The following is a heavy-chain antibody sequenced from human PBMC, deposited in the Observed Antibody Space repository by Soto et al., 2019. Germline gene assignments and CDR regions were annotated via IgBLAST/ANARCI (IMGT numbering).Heavy chain of an antibody. CDR2: IIPILGIA. CDR3: ARETSRLTMIVVAYYFDY. J-gene: IGHJ4*02. CDR1: GGTFSSYT. V-gene: IGHV1-69*08. Sequence: QVQLVQSGAEVKKPGSSVKVSCKASGGTFSSYTISWVRQAPGQGLEWMGRIIPILGIANYAQKFQGRVRTTSVKSTSTAYSELRYMRSEDTAVHYCARETSRLTMIVVAYYFDYWGQGTLVIVSS. D-gene: IGHD3-22*01.